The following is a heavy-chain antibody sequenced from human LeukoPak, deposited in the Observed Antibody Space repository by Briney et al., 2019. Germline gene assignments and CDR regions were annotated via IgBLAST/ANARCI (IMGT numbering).Heavy chain of an antibody. V-gene: IGHV5-51*01. CDR3: ASGYDSVWGSYRSEDAFDV. CDR2: IYPGDSNT. J-gene: IGHJ3*01. D-gene: IGHD3-16*02. Sequence: GESLKISCKGSGYSFTSYWIGWVRQMPGKGPEWMGIIYPGDSNTRYSPSFQGQVTISADKSISTAYLQWSSLQASDTAMYYCASGYDSVWGSYRSEDAFDVWGQGTMVTVSS. CDR1: GYSFTSYW.